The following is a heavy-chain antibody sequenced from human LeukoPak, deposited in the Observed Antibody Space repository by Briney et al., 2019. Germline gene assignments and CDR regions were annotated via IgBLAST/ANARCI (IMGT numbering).Heavy chain of an antibody. D-gene: IGHD4-17*01. CDR3: ARELYGDFGY. J-gene: IGHJ4*02. Sequence: HPSETLSLTSVASGCSIRSYYRSWIRQPAGKGLEWIGHIYTSESTNYNPSLKSRVTMSVDTSKNHFSLKLTSVTAADTVVYYCARELYGDFGYWGQGTLVTVSS. V-gene: IGHV4-4*07. CDR1: GCSIRSYY. CDR2: IYTSEST.